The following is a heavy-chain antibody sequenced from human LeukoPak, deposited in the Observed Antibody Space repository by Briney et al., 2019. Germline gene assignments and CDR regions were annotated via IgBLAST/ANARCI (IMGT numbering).Heavy chain of an antibody. J-gene: IGHJ6*03. V-gene: IGHV7-4-1*02. CDR2: INTNTGNP. Sequence: ASVKVSCKASGYTFTSYAMNWVRQAPGQGLEWMGWINTNTGNPTYAQGFTGRFVFSLDTSVSTAYLQISSLKAKDTAVYYCASHHYGDYVFFDYYYYMDVWGKGTTVTVSS. D-gene: IGHD4-17*01. CDR1: GYTFTSYA. CDR3: ASHHYGDYVFFDYYYYMDV.